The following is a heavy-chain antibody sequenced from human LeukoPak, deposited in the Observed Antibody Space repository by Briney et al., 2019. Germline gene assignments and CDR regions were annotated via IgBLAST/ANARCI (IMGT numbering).Heavy chain of an antibody. CDR1: GFTFDDYG. V-gene: IGHV3-20*04. D-gene: IGHD3-10*01. J-gene: IGHJ4*02. CDR3: AREGVSYYGSRNDY. Sequence: PGGSLRLSCAASGFTFDDYGMTWVCQAPGKGLEWVSGINWSGGSTSYADSVKGRFTISRDNVKNSLYLQMNSLRAEDTALYYCAREGVSYYGSRNDYWGQGTLVTVSS. CDR2: INWSGGST.